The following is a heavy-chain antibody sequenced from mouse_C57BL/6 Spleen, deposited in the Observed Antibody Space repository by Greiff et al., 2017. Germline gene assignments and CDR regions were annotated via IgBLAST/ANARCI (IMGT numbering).Heavy chain of an antibody. CDR3: ARALYYYGYFDV. CDR1: GFTFSDYY. CDR2: INYDGSST. D-gene: IGHD1-1*02. V-gene: IGHV5-16*01. J-gene: IGHJ1*03. Sequence: EVKLVESEGGLVQPGSSMKLSCTASGFTFSDYYMAWVRQVPEKGLEWVANINYDGSSTYYLDSLKSRFIISRDNAKNILYLQMSSLKSEDTATYSCARALYYYGYFDVWGTGTTVTVSS.